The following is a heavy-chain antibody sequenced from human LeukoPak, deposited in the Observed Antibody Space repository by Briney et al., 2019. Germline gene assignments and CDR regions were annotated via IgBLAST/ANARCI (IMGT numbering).Heavy chain of an antibody. J-gene: IGHJ4*02. CDR3: ARDSVAGNYFDY. D-gene: IGHD6-19*01. Sequence: GRSLRLSCAASGFTFSDYYTSWGRPAPGKGRGWVSYISSSSSYTNYADSVKGRFTISRDNAKNSLYLQMNSLRAEDTAVYYCARDSVAGNYFDYWGQGTLVTVSS. CDR2: ISSSSSYT. V-gene: IGHV3-11*06. CDR1: GFTFSDYY.